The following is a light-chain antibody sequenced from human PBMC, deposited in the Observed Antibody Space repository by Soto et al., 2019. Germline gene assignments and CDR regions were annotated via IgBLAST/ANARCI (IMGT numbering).Light chain of an antibody. Sequence: DIQMTQSPSSLSASVGDRVNIICRASQGISNYLAWYQQKPGKVPKLLIYAASTLQSGVPSRFSGSGSGTDVTLTISSLQPEDVATYYCQKYNSAPRTFGQGTKVEIK. CDR3: QKYNSAPRT. CDR2: AAS. CDR1: QGISNY. V-gene: IGKV1-27*01. J-gene: IGKJ1*01.